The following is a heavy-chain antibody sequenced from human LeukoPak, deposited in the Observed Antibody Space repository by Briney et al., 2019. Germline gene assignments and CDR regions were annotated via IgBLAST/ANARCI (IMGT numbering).Heavy chain of an antibody. CDR3: ARHWRVKQWLAPAPRLGRFDP. CDR2: INHSGST. J-gene: IGHJ5*02. CDR1: GGSFSGYY. V-gene: IGHV4-34*01. D-gene: IGHD6-19*01. Sequence: SETLSLTCAVYGGSFSGYYWSWIRQPPGKGLEWIGEINHSGSTNYNPSLKSRVTISVDTSKNQFSLKLSSVTAADTAVYYCARHWRVKQWLAPAPRLGRFDPWGQGTLVTVSS.